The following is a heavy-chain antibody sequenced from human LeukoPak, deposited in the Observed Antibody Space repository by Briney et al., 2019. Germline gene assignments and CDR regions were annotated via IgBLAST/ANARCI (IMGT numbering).Heavy chain of an antibody. CDR1: GFTFSSYA. CDR2: ISYDGSNK. V-gene: IGHV3-30-3*01. Sequence: GRSLRLSCAASGFTFSSYAMHWVRQAPGKGLEWVAVISYDGSNKYYADSVKGRFTISRDNPKNTLYLQMNSLRAEDTAVYYCARDMSPYGGNRYYYYYGMDVWGQGTTVTVSS. D-gene: IGHD4-23*01. CDR3: ARDMSPYGGNRYYYYYGMDV. J-gene: IGHJ6*02.